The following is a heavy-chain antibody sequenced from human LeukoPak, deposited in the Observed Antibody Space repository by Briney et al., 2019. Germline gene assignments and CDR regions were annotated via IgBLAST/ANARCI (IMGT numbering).Heavy chain of an antibody. V-gene: IGHV4-34*01. CDR3: AGDPSSGGAFDI. CDR2: INHSGST. Sequence: SETLSLTCAVYGGSFSGYYWSWTRHPPGTGLERIGEINHSGSTNYNPYLKGRVTISVDTSKFQFSLKLGSVTAADAAVYYCAGDPSSGGAFDIWGQGTMVTVSS. D-gene: IGHD2-15*01. J-gene: IGHJ3*02. CDR1: GGSFSGYY.